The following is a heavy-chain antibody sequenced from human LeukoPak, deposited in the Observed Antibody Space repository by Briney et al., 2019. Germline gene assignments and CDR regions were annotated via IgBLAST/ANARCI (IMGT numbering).Heavy chain of an antibody. CDR3: ATGWDPYGSGRIGYFDY. CDR1: GYTLTELS. CDR2: FDPEDGET. V-gene: IGHV1-24*01. D-gene: IGHD3-10*01. J-gene: IGHJ4*02. Sequence: ASVKVSCKVSGYTLTELSMHWVRQAPGKVLEWMGGFDPEDGETIYAQKFQGRVTMTEDTSTDTAYMELSSLRSEDTAVYYCATGWDPYGSGRIGYFDYWGQGTLVTVSS.